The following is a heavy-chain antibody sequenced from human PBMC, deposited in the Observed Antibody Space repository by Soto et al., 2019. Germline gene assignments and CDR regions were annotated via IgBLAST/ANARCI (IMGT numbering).Heavy chain of an antibody. V-gene: IGHV3-11*06. Sequence: GGSLRLSCAASGFAFSDYYMSWIRQAPGRGLEWLSYSSDSGTFTRYADSVKGRFSISRDNAKNSLYLQINSLRGEDTAIYYCARSGDNYNLLDYWGQGTPVTVSS. CDR2: SSDSGTFT. CDR1: GFAFSDYY. J-gene: IGHJ4*02. D-gene: IGHD1-1*01. CDR3: ARSGDNYNLLDY.